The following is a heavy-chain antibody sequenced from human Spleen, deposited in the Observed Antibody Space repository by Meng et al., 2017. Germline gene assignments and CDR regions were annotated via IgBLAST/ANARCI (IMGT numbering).Heavy chain of an antibody. V-gene: IGHV3-43*01. Sequence: GGSLRLSCAASGFTFDDYTMHWVRQAPGKGLEWVSLISWDGGSTYYADSVKGRFTISRDNSKNSLYLQMNSLRTEDTALYYCAKDTAVAGSSYYYYYGMDVWGQGTTVTVSS. CDR2: ISWDGGST. CDR1: GFTFDDYT. CDR3: AKDTAVAGSSYYYYYGMDV. J-gene: IGHJ6*02. D-gene: IGHD6-19*01.